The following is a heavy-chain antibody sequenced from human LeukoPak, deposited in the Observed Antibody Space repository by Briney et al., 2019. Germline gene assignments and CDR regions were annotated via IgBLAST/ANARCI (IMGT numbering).Heavy chain of an antibody. Sequence: PSQTLSLTCTVSGGSISSGGYYWSWIRQHPGKGLEWIGRIYASGSTNYHPSLQSRVTMSIDTSKNQFSLKLNSVTAADTAVYYCARATREAEEAYYFDYWGQGTLVTVSS. D-gene: IGHD5-12*01. CDR2: IYASGST. J-gene: IGHJ4*02. CDR3: ARATREAEEAYYFDY. CDR1: GGSISSGGYY. V-gene: IGHV4-61*02.